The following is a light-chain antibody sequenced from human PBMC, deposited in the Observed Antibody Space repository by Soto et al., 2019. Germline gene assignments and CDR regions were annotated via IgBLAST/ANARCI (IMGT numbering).Light chain of an antibody. J-gene: IGKJ1*01. CDR2: GES. V-gene: IGKV1-39*01. CDR1: QSISTY. Sequence: DIEMTQSPSSLSASVGDIVTITCRASQSISTYLNWYQKKPGKAPKSLIYGESTLQRGAPSRLSGSGSGKDLNLTINSLQPEDFATYYCQKGYSTPWTFGQGTKVDIK. CDR3: QKGYSTPWT.